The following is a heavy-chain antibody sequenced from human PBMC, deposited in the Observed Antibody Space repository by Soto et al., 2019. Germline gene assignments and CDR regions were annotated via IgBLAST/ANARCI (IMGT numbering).Heavy chain of an antibody. D-gene: IGHD1-1*01. CDR2: INESGST. Sequence: QVQLQQWGAGLVKPSETLSLSCAVYGQSFSGHYWAWIRKPPGKGLEWIGEINESGSTYYNPSLKSRVTISTDTSKNPFSLKLSSVSAADTAAYFCARGSGIVALPGELEDVKYDYWGQGTLVNVSS. J-gene: IGHJ4*02. CDR3: ARGSGIVALPGELEDVKYDY. CDR1: GQSFSGHY. V-gene: IGHV4-34*01.